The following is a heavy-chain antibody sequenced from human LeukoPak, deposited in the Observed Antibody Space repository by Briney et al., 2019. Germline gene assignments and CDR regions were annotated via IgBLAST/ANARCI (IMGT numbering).Heavy chain of an antibody. CDR3: ARESGRWELLGAVGYYFDY. CDR1: GFTFSSYW. CDR2: IKQDGSEK. V-gene: IGHV3-7*01. J-gene: IGHJ4*02. Sequence: PGRSLRLSCAASGFTFSSYWMSWVPQAPGKGLEWVANIKQDGSEKYYVDSVKGRFTISRDNAKNSLYLQMNSLRAEDTAVYYCARESGRWELLGAVGYYFDYWGQGTLVTVSS. D-gene: IGHD1-26*01.